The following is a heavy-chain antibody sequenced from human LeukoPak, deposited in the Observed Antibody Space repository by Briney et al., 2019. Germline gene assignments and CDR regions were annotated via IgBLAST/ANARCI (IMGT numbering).Heavy chain of an antibody. J-gene: IGHJ4*02. CDR2: IWYDGSNK. CDR1: GFTFSSYG. V-gene: IGHV3-33*06. Sequence: GESLRLSCAASGFTFSSYGMHWVRQAPGKGLEWVAVIWYDGSNKYYADAVKGRFTISRDNSKNTLYLQMNSLRAEDTAVYYCAKDHGYSSSSPFDYWGQGTLVTVSS. D-gene: IGHD6-6*01. CDR3: AKDHGYSSSSPFDY.